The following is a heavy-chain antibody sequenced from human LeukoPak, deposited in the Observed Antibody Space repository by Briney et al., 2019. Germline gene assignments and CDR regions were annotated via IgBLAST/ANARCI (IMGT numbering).Heavy chain of an antibody. Sequence: PGGSLSLSCAASGFTFSSYSMNWVRQAPGKGLEWVSYISGSSSTIYYADSVKGRFTIPRDNAKNSLYLQMNSLRAEDTAVYYCARQRAGVTVTTSDYWGQGTLVTVSS. J-gene: IGHJ4*02. CDR3: ARQRAGVTVTTSDY. CDR2: ISGSSSTI. V-gene: IGHV3-48*01. D-gene: IGHD4-17*01. CDR1: GFTFSSYS.